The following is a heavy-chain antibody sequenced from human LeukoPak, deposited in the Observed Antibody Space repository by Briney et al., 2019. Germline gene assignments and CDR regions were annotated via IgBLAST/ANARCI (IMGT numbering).Heavy chain of an antibody. CDR2: IYWDDDK. J-gene: IGHJ4*02. CDR3: AHRRVATGVFDY. V-gene: IGHV2-5*02. Sequence: FGPTLVKPTQTLTLTCTFSGFSLSTSGVGVGWIRQPPGKALEWLALIYWDDDKRYNPSLKSRLTITKDTSKNQVVLTMTNMDPVDTATYYCAHRRVATGVFDYWGQGTLVTVSS. CDR1: GFSLSTSGVG. D-gene: IGHD5-12*01.